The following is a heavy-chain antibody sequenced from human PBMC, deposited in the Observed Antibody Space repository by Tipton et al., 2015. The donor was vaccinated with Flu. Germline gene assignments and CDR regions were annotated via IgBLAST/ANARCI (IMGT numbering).Heavy chain of an antibody. D-gene: IGHD3-10*01. V-gene: IGHV4-39*07. Sequence: TLSLTCIVSGGSISSSSFYWGWLRQPPGKGLEWIGSIYYSGSTYYNPSLKSRVTISVDTSKNQFSLKVSSVTAADTAVYYCARGGDWFREIDYWGQGTLVTVSS. J-gene: IGHJ4*02. CDR2: IYYSGST. CDR1: GGSISSSSFY. CDR3: ARGGDWFREIDY.